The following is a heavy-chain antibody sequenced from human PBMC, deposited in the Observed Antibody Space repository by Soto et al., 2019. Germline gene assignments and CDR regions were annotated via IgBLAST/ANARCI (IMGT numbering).Heavy chain of an antibody. CDR1: GFTFSSYG. CDR2: ISYDGSNK. V-gene: IGHV3-30*18. CDR3: AKDTPCNSRGCSGAYYYYGMDV. Sequence: GGSLSLSCAASGFTFSSYGMHWVRQAPGKGLEWVAVISYDGSNKYYADSVKGRFTISRDNSKNTLYLQMNSLRAEDTAVYYCAKDTPCNSRGCSGAYYYYGMDVWGQGTTVTVSS. D-gene: IGHD6-19*01. J-gene: IGHJ6*02.